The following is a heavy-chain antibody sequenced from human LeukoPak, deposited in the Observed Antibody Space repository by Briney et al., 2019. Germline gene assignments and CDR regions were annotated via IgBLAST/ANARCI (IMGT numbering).Heavy chain of an antibody. Sequence: SETLSLTCTVSGGSINNYYWSWIRQPPGKGLEGIGDIYYRGSTNYNPSLTRRVNFSVETSKNQFSLKLNSVTAADTAVYYCARGGDYGDLRYFDYWGQGTLVTVSS. CDR1: GGSINNYY. CDR2: IYYRGST. D-gene: IGHD4-17*01. J-gene: IGHJ4*02. CDR3: ARGGDYGDLRYFDY. V-gene: IGHV4-59*01.